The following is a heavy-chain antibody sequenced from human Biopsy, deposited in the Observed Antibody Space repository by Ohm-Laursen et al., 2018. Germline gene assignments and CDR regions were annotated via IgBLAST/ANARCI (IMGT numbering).Heavy chain of an antibody. D-gene: IGHD1-26*01. Sequence: SVKVSCKASGGTFINYAISWARQDPGQGLEWMGGIIPMFGTANYAQMFQGRVTISADESTSTSYMELSSLTTEDTAIYYCARGPHSGSRSCFDYWGRGTLVTVSS. CDR2: IIPMFGTA. CDR1: GGTFINYA. J-gene: IGHJ4*02. CDR3: ARGPHSGSRSCFDY. V-gene: IGHV1-69*13.